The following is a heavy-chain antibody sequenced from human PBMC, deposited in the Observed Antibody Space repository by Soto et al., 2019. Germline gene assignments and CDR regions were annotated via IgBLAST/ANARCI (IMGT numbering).Heavy chain of an antibody. V-gene: IGHV1-46*01. Sequence: GASVKVSCKASGYTFSDYYIHWVRQAPGQGLEWMGIINPNAGSTDYAQKFQGRVTMTRDTSTSTVYMELSSLTSEDTAVYYCARDREAYCSGGSCLYYYYGMDVWGQGTTVTVSS. D-gene: IGHD2-15*01. CDR1: GYTFSDYY. CDR2: INPNAGST. J-gene: IGHJ6*02. CDR3: ARDREAYCSGGSCLYYYYGMDV.